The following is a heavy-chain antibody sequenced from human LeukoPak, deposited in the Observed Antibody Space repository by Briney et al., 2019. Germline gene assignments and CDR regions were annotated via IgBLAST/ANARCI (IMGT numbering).Heavy chain of an antibody. CDR1: GGFFSGYY. Sequence: TPSETLSLTCAVYGGFFSGYYWSWIRQPPGKGLEWIGEINHSGSTNYNPSLKSRVTISVDTSKNQFSLKLSSVTAADTAVYYCARGTSYRAVGATTPWYFDLWGRGTLVTVSS. J-gene: IGHJ2*01. D-gene: IGHD1-26*01. CDR2: INHSGST. V-gene: IGHV4-34*01. CDR3: ARGTSYRAVGATTPWYFDL.